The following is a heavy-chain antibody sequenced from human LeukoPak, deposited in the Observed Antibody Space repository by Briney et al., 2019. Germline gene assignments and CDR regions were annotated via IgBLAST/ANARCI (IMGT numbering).Heavy chain of an antibody. D-gene: IGHD1-14*01. CDR3: ARSAGYYFDY. CDR2: IYYSGST. CDR1: GGSVSSGSYY. J-gene: IGHJ4*02. Sequence: SETLSLTCTVSGGSVSSGSYYWSWIRQPPGKGLEWIGYIYYSGSTNYNPSLKSRVTISVDTSKNQFSLKLSSVTAADTAVYYCARSAGYYFDYWGQGTLVTVSS. V-gene: IGHV4-61*01.